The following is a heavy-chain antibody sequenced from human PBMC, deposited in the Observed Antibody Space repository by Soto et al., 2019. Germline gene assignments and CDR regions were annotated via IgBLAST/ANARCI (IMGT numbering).Heavy chain of an antibody. D-gene: IGHD5-18*01. V-gene: IGHV4-59*02. Sequence: SETLSLTCTVSGGSVSSYYLSWIRKNPGKGLEWIGYIYYSGSTNYNPSLKSRVTISVDTSKNQFSLKLSSVTAADTAVYYCARDNGYSYGYTLDHWGQGTLVTVSS. CDR3: ARDNGYSYGYTLDH. CDR1: GGSVSSYY. CDR2: IYYSGST. J-gene: IGHJ4*02.